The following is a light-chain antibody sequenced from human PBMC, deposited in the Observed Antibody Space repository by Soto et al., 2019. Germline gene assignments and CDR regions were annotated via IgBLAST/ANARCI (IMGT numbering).Light chain of an antibody. CDR3: QQQNHRPSTYT. CDR2: GAS. Sequence: EIVMTQSPATLSVSPGERATLSCRASHSVSSNLAWYQQKPGQAPRLLIYGASTRATGIPARFSGSGSGTEFILTISSLQSEEFSLYERQQQNHRPSTYTLAHGTKV. CDR1: HSVSSN. J-gene: IGKJ2*01. V-gene: IGKV3-15*01.